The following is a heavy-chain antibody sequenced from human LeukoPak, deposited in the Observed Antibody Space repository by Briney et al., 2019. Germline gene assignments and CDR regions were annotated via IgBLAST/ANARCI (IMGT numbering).Heavy chain of an antibody. Sequence: RASVKVSCKASGYTFTSYAMHWVRQASGQRLEWMGWINAGNGNTKYSQKFQGRVTITRDTSASTAYMELSSLRSEDTAVYYCARPTGIAVAGNAVGYWGQGTLVTVSS. CDR2: INAGNGNT. V-gene: IGHV1-3*01. CDR1: GYTFTSYA. J-gene: IGHJ4*02. CDR3: ARPTGIAVAGNAVGY. D-gene: IGHD6-19*01.